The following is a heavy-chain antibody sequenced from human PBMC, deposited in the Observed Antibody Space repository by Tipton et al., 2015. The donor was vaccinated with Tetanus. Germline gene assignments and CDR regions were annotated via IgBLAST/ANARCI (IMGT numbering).Heavy chain of an antibody. J-gene: IGHJ4*02. Sequence: TLSLTCTVSGGSISSYYWSWIRQPPGKGLEWIGYIYYSGSTNYHPTLKSRVTISVDTSKNQFSLKLSSVTAADTAVYYCAIVPWSGMSCYRNFDVWGQGTLVTASS. CDR1: GGSISSYY. CDR3: AIVPWSGMSCYRNFDV. V-gene: IGHV4-59*01. CDR2: IYYSGST. D-gene: IGHD2-2*02.